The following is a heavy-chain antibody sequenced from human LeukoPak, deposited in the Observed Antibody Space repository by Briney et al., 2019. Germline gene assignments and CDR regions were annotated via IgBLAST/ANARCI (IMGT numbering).Heavy chain of an antibody. CDR3: TTEEGQQLVLY. V-gene: IGHV3-15*01. CDR1: GFTFSNAW. Sequence: GGSLRLSCAASGFTFSNAWMSWVRQAPGKGLEWVGRIKSKTDGGTTDYAAPVKGRFTISRDDSKNTLYLQMNSLKAEDTAVYYCTTEEGQQLVLYWGQGTLVTVSS. D-gene: IGHD6-13*01. CDR2: IKSKTDGGTT. J-gene: IGHJ4*02.